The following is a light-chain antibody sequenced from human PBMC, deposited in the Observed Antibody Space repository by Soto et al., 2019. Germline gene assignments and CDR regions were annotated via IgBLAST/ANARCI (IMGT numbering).Light chain of an antibody. CDR2: AAS. CDR1: QDIRNG. J-gene: IGKJ1*01. Sequence: DLQMTQSPPAMSASVGDGVTITCRASQDIRNGLAWFQQKPGQVPKRLIYAASTLQSVVPSRFSTYGSGTEFTLTISSRQREDFATYYCLQHNEYPRTFGQGTKVEF. V-gene: IGKV1-17*03. CDR3: LQHNEYPRT.